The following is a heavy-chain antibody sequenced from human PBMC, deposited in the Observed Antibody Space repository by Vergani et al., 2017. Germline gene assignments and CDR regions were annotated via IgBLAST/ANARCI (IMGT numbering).Heavy chain of an antibody. V-gene: IGHV1-18*04. D-gene: IGHD3-10*01. J-gene: IGHJ4*02. Sequence: QVQLVQSGPEVKRPGASVKVSCKTSGYTFFNYGVNWIRRAPGQGFEWLRWIRADTGDTKYSERLQDRVTLTTDSSTNTAYMELRSLKSDDTAVYYCARDGTYYYGSGSFYLFDYWGQGTLVTVSS. CDR2: IRADTGDT. CDR1: GYTFFNYG. CDR3: ARDGTYYYGSGSFYLFDY.